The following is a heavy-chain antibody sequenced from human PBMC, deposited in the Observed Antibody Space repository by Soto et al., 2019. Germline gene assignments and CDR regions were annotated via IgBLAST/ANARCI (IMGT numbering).Heavy chain of an antibody. CDR2: INHSGTT. D-gene: IGHD5-12*01. CDR3: VATTMAYYYGVDV. V-gene: IGHV4-34*01. J-gene: IGHJ6*02. Sequence: SENLSLTCAVYGGSFGDYFRNWISHPPGKGLEWIGEINHSGTTNYNPSLKSRVTISLDTSKNHFSLNLTSVTAADTAVYYSVATTMAYYYGVDVWGQGTTVTVSS. CDR1: GGSFGDYF.